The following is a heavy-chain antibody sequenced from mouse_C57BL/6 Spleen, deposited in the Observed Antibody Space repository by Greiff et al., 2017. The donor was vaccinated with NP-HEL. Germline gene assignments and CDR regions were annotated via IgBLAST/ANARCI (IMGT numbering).Heavy chain of an antibody. Sequence: QVQLQQSGPGLVQPSQSLSITCTVSGFSLTSYGVHWVRQSPGKGLEWLGVIWSGGSTDYNAAFISRLSISKDNSKSQVFFKMNSLQADDTAIYYCARNWDGSSYWYFDVWGTGTTVTVSS. J-gene: IGHJ1*03. V-gene: IGHV2-2*01. CDR3: ARNWDGSSYWYFDV. CDR2: IWSGGST. D-gene: IGHD1-1*01. CDR1: GFSLTSYG.